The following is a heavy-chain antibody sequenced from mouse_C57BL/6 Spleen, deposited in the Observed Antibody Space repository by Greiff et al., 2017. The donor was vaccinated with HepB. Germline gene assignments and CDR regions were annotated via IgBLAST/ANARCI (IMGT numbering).Heavy chain of an antibody. CDR1: GYTFTDYY. J-gene: IGHJ2*01. CDR2: IYPGSGNT. V-gene: IGHV1-76*01. Sequence: VQLQQSGAELVRPGASVKLSCKASGYTFTDYYINWVKQRPGQGLEWIARIYPGSGNTYYNEKFKGKATLTAEKSSSTAYMQLSSLTSEDTAVYFCARVRGFYDYDDYWGQGTTLTVSS. D-gene: IGHD2-4*01. CDR3: ARVRGFYDYDDY.